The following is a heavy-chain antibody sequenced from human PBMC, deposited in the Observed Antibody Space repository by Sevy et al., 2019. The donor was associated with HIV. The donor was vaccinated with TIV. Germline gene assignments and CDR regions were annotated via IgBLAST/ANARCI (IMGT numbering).Heavy chain of an antibody. J-gene: IGHJ4*02. CDR1: GFLFGTHA. D-gene: IGHD3-9*01. CDR2: ITSSASTT. Sequence: GGSLRLSCAASGFLFGTHAMSWVRQAPGKGLEWVSGITSSASTTYYADSVKGRFTISRDNSKNTLYLQMNNLRAEDTAVYNCTTDAGWPLWGQGTLVTVSS. CDR3: TTDAGWPL. V-gene: IGHV3-23*01.